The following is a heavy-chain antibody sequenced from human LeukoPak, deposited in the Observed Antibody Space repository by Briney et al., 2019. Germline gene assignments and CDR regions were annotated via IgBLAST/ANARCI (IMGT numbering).Heavy chain of an antibody. CDR3: ARAEADLLSAPVIYYFDY. V-gene: IGHV3-30-3*01. CDR1: GFSFSSYV. D-gene: IGHD2-21*01. J-gene: IGHJ4*02. CDR2: ISYDGSNK. Sequence: PGRSLRLSCAASGFSFSSYVMHWVRQAPGKGLEWVAVISYDGSNKYYADSVKGRFTISRDNSKNTLYLQMNSLRAEDTAVYYCARAEADLLSAPVIYYFDYWGQGTLVTASS.